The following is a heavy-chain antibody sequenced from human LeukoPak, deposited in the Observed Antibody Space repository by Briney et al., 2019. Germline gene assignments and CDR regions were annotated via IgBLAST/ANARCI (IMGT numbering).Heavy chain of an antibody. Sequence: PGGSLRLSCAASGFTFSSYAMSWVRQAPGKGLEWVSAISGSGGSTYYADSVKGRFTISRDNSKNTLYLQMNSLRAEDTAVYYCAKGDIVVVPAAIPPNWFDPWGQGTLVTVSS. J-gene: IGHJ5*02. CDR3: AKGDIVVVPAAIPPNWFDP. D-gene: IGHD2-2*01. CDR1: GFTFSSYA. V-gene: IGHV3-23*01. CDR2: ISGSGGST.